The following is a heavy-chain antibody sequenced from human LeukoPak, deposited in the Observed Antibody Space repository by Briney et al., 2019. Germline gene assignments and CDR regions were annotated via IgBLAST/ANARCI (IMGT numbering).Heavy chain of an antibody. J-gene: IGHJ4*02. CDR3: ARGVSNDYFDH. CDR1: GFTFSSYA. V-gene: IGHV3-30-3*01. Sequence: PGGSLRLSCAASGFTFSSYAMHWVRRAPAKGLEWVAVISSNGNNNYFADSVRGRFTISRDNSKNTMYLQMNSLRVEDTAVYYCARGVSNDYFDHWGQGSLVTISS. CDR2: ISSNGNNN. D-gene: IGHD3-3*02.